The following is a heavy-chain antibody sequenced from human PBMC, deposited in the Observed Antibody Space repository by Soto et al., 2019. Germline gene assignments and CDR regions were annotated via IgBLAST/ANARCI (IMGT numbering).Heavy chain of an antibody. CDR1: GYTFTSYY. D-gene: IGHD1-1*01. CDR3: PTVATSTGRYY. J-gene: IGHJ4*02. Sequence: ASVXVSCKASGYTFTSYYMHWVRQAPGQGLEWMGIINPSGGSTSYAQKFQGRVTMTRDTSTSTVYMELSSLRSEDTAVYYCPTVATSTGRYYWGQGTLVTVSA. CDR2: INPSGGST. V-gene: IGHV1-46*01.